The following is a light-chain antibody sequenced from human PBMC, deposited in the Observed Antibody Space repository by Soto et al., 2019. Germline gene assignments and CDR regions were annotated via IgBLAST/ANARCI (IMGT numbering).Light chain of an antibody. Sequence: QSALTQPASGSGSPGHSINLFCIGTSSDIGGYNYVSWYQHHPGKAPKLIIYEVSYRPSGVSNLFSGSKSGNTASLTISGLRAEDEADYWCSSYTSSNTLHLVFGGGTQLTV. J-gene: IGLJ2*01. CDR1: SSDIGGYNY. CDR3: SSYTSSNTLHLV. CDR2: EVS. V-gene: IGLV2-14*01.